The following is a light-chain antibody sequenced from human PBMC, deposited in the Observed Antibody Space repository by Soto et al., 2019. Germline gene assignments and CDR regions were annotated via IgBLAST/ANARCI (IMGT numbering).Light chain of an antibody. J-gene: IGLJ2*01. Sequence: QSVLTQPPSASGTPGQRVTISCSGSSSNIGSKTVNWYQQLPGTAPKLLIYSNNQRPSGVPDRISGSKSGTSASLAISGLQSEDEADYYCGAWDDSLKGPVFGGGTKLTGL. CDR1: SSNIGSKT. V-gene: IGLV1-44*01. CDR3: GAWDDSLKGPV. CDR2: SNN.